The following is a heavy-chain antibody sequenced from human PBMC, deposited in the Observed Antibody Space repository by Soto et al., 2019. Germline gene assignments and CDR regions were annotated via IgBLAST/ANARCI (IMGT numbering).Heavy chain of an antibody. J-gene: IGHJ5*02. CDR2: INPSGGST. CDR3: ARAGYGDYRWFDP. D-gene: IGHD4-17*01. Sequence: ASVKLSCKASGYTFTSYYMHWVRQAPGQGLEWMGIINPSGGSTSYAQKFQGRVTMTRDTSTSTVYMELSSLRSEDTAVYYCARAGYGDYRWFDPWGQGTLVTVSS. CDR1: GYTFTSYY. V-gene: IGHV1-46*01.